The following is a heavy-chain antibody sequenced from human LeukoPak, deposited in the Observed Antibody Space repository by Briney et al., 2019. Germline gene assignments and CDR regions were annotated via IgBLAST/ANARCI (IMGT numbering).Heavy chain of an antibody. CDR2: IKSKTDGGTT. CDR1: EFTFSNAW. J-gene: IGHJ4*02. D-gene: IGHD2-21*02. CDR3: RRDAYCGGDCYFRDY. Sequence: GGSLRLSCADSEFTFSNAWMSWVRQAPGKGLEGVGRIKSKTDGGTTDYTAPVKDRFTISRDDSRNTLYLQMNSLKAEDTAVYYCRRDAYCGGDCYFRDYWGQGTLVIVSS. V-gene: IGHV3-15*01.